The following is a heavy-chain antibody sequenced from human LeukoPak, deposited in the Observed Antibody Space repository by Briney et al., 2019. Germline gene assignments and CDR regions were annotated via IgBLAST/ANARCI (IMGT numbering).Heavy chain of an antibody. CDR1: GGTFSSYA. D-gene: IGHD2-2*01. CDR2: IIPILGIA. V-gene: IGHV1-69*04. Sequence: SVKVSCKASGGTFSSYAISWVRQAPGQGLEWMGRIIPILGIANYAQKFQGRVTITADKSTSTAYMELSSLRSEDTAVYYCARDSFRYLLPAAHFDYWGQGTLVTVSS. CDR3: ARDSFRYLLPAAHFDY. J-gene: IGHJ4*02.